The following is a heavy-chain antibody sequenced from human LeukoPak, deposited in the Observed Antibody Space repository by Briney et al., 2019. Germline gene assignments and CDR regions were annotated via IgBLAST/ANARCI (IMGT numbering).Heavy chain of an antibody. CDR1: GFTFSSYA. CDR2: ISYDGSNK. J-gene: IGHJ4*02. Sequence: GGSLRLSCAASGFTFSSYAMHWVRQAPGKGLEWVAVISYDGSNKYYADSEKGRFTISRDNSKNTLYLQMNSLRAEDTAVYYCARDADAPFDYWGQGTLVTVSS. V-gene: IGHV3-30-3*01. CDR3: ARDADAPFDY.